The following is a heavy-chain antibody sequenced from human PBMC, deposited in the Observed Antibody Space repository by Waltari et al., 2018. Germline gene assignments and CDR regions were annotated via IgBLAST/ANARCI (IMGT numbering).Heavy chain of an antibody. CDR3: ARGESIAVAGV. Sequence: QLQLQESGPGLVKPSETLSLTCTVSGGSISSSSYYWGWIRQPPGKGLEWIGSIYYSGSTYSNPSLKSRVTISVDTSKNQFSLKLSSVTAADTAVYYCARGESIAVAGVWGQGTMVTVSS. J-gene: IGHJ3*01. CDR2: IYYSGST. CDR1: GGSISSSSYY. D-gene: IGHD6-19*01. V-gene: IGHV4-39*07.